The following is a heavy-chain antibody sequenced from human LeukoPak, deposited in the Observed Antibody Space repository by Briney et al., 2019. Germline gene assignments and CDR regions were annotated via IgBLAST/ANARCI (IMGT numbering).Heavy chain of an antibody. D-gene: IGHD3-22*01. CDR2: KNPNSGNT. Sequence: ASVKVSCKASGYTFTSYDINWVRQATGQGLEWMGWKNPNSGNTGYAQKLQGRVTMTRNTSISTAYMELSSLRSEDTAVYYCARYYYYDSSGYYQSYTDYWGQGTLVTVSS. CDR3: ARYYYYDSSGYYQSYTDY. CDR1: GYTFTSYD. V-gene: IGHV1-8*01. J-gene: IGHJ4*02.